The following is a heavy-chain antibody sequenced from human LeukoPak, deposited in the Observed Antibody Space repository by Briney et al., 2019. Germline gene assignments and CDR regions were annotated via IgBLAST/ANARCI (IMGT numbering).Heavy chain of an antibody. CDR3: TTEEELVVVPAANWFDP. J-gene: IGHJ5*02. V-gene: IGHV3-15*01. CDR2: IKSKTDGGTT. Sequence: PGGSLRLSCAAYGFTFSNAWISWVRQAPGKGLEWVGRIKSKTDGGTTDYAAPVKGRFTISRDDSKNTLYLQMNSLKTEDTAVYYCTTEEELVVVPAANWFDPWGQGTLVTVSS. D-gene: IGHD2-2*01. CDR1: GFTFSNAW.